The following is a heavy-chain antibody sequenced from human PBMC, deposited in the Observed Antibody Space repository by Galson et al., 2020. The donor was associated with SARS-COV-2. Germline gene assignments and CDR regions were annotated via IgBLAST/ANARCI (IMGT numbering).Heavy chain of an antibody. CDR2: IYYSGST. Sequence: SETLSLTCTVSGGSISSSSYYWGWIRQPPGKGLEWIGSIYYSGSTYYNPSLKSRVTISVDTSKNQFSLKLSSVTAADTAVYYCARHPWGGYGSSTSCRAQWAFDYWGQGTLVTVSS. J-gene: IGHJ4*02. CDR1: GGSISSSSYY. V-gene: IGHV4-39*01. CDR3: ARHPWGGYGSSTSCRAQWAFDY. D-gene: IGHD2-2*01.